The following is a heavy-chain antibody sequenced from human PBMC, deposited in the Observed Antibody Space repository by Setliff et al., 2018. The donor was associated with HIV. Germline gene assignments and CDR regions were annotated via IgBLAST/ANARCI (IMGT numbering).Heavy chain of an antibody. CDR2: IIPILGVA. V-gene: IGHV1-69*02. Sequence: SVKVSCKASRSTFNSHTINWVRQAPGQGLDWMGRIIPILGVANYAQRFQGKVTITADESTTTAYMELSSLGSEDTALYYCAGSILTGYYTFGADYWGQGTLVTVSS. CDR3: AGSILTGYYTFGADY. CDR1: RSTFNSHT. J-gene: IGHJ4*02. D-gene: IGHD3-9*01.